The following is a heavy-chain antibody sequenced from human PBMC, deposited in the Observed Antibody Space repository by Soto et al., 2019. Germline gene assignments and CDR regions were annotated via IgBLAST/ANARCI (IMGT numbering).Heavy chain of an antibody. CDR2: IKSDGVSK. V-gene: IGHV3-30*18. CDR3: TKPRSIVEWPPFDP. D-gene: IGHD3-3*01. Sequence: QVKLVESGGGVVQTGRSLRLACAASGFTFSSYGMHWVRQAPGKGLEWVAVIKSDGVSKYYIDSVKGQFTISRDNSKKMLYLQMTDLSAEDTDVYYCTKPRSIVEWPPFDPWGRGTVVTVST. CDR1: GFTFSSYG. J-gene: IGHJ5*02.